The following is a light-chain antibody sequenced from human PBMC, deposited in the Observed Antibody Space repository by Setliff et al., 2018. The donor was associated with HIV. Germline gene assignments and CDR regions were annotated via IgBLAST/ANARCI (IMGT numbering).Light chain of an antibody. J-gene: IGLJ1*01. CDR2: EVS. CDR3: SSYAGSKNYI. CDR1: SSDVGGYNY. V-gene: IGLV2-8*01. Sequence: ALAQPPSASGSPGQSVTISCTGTSSDVGGYNYVSWYQQHPGKAPKLMIYEVSKRPSGVPDRFSGSKSGNTASLTVSGLQAEDEADYYCSSYAGSKNYIFGTGTKVTVL.